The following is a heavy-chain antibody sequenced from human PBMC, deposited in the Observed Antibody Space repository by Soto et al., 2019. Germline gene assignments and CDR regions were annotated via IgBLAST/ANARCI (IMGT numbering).Heavy chain of an antibody. J-gene: IGHJ4*02. CDR2: IYYSGST. Sequence: SETLSLTCTVSGGSISSYYWSWIRQPPGKGLEWIGYIYYSGSTNYNPSLKSRVTISVDTSKNQFSLKLSSVTAADTAVYYCASSLRFLEWLFDYWGQGTLVTVSS. CDR1: GGSISSYY. CDR3: ASSLRFLEWLFDY. D-gene: IGHD3-3*01. V-gene: IGHV4-59*01.